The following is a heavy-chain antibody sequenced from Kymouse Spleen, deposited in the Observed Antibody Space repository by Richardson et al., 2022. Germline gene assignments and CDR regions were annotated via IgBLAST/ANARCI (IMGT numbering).Heavy chain of an antibody. CDR1: GFTFSSYG. D-gene: IGHD2-21*02. J-gene: IGHJ6*02. CDR2: ISYDGSNK. V-gene: IGHV3-30*18. CDR3: AKDVVVTAIFYYYYGMDV. Sequence: QVQLVESGGGVVQPGRSLRLSCAASGFTFSSYGMHWVRQAPGKGLEWVAVISYDGSNKYYADSVKGRFTISRDNSKNTLYLQMNSLRAEDTAVYYCAKDVVVTAIFYYYYGMDVWGQGTTVTVSS.